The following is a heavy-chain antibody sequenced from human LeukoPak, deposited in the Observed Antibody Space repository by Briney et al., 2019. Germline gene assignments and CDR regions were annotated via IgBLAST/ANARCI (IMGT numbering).Heavy chain of an antibody. D-gene: IGHD1-26*01. J-gene: IGHJ4*02. Sequence: SETLSLTCTASGDSISTYYWTWIRQPPGRGLEWTGYIDYSGTTNYNPSLKSRVTMSVVTSKNQFSLKLSSVTAADTAVYYCARHGGSWTFDYWGQGILVTVSS. CDR3: ARHGGSWTFDY. V-gene: IGHV4-59*08. CDR2: IDYSGTT. CDR1: GDSISTYY.